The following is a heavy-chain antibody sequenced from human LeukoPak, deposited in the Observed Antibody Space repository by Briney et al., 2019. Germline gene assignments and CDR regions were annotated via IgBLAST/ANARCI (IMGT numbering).Heavy chain of an antibody. J-gene: IGHJ5*02. V-gene: IGHV3-43D*03. CDR2: ISWDGGST. Sequence: PGGSLRHSCAASGFTFDDYAMHWVRQAPGKGLEWVSLISWDGGSTYYADSVKGRFTISRDNSKNSLYLQMNSLRAEDTALYYCAKGDRARPTYYYDSSGYYGEGFDPWGQGTLVTVSS. CDR1: GFTFDDYA. D-gene: IGHD3-22*01. CDR3: AKGDRARPTYYYDSSGYYGEGFDP.